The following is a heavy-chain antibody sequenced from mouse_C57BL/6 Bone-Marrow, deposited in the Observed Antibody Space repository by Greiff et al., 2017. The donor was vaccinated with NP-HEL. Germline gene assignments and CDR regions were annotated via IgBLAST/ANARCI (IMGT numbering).Heavy chain of an antibody. D-gene: IGHD1-1*01. CDR3: ARGDWGVVDWFAY. V-gene: IGHV1-69*01. CDR2: IDPSDSYT. Sequence: QVQLQQPGAELVMPGASVKLSCKASGYTFTSYWMHWVKQRPGQGLEWIGEIDPSDSYTNYNQKFKGKSTLTVAKSSSTAYMQLSSLTSEDSAVYYCARGDWGVVDWFAYWGQGTLVTVSA. CDR1: GYTFTSYW. J-gene: IGHJ3*01.